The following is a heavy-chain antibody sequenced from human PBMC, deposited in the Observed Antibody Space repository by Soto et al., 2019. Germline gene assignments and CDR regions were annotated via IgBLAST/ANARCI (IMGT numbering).Heavy chain of an antibody. CDR3: ARDAPLPIVVVPAAIGWFDP. Sequence: SQTLSLTCAISGDGVSSNSAAWNWIRQSPSRGLEWLGRTYYRSKWYNDYAVSVKSRITINPDTSKNQFSLQLNSVTPEDTAVYYCARDAPLPIVVVPAAIGWFDPWGQGTLVTSPQ. CDR2: TYYRSKWYN. J-gene: IGHJ5*02. D-gene: IGHD2-2*02. V-gene: IGHV6-1*01. CDR1: GDGVSSNSAA.